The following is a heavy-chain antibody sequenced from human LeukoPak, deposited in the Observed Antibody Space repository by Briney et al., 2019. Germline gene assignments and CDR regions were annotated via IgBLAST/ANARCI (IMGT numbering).Heavy chain of an antibody. Sequence: PGGSLRLSCAASGFTVSSSFMSWVRQAPGKGLEWVSLISNDVATYYVDSVKGRFTISRDNSKNSLYLQMNSLRTEDTALYYCAKAPPEPYGAFDYWGQGTLVTVSS. CDR3: AKAPPEPYGAFDY. J-gene: IGHJ4*02. D-gene: IGHD4-17*01. V-gene: IGHV3-53*05. CDR2: ISNDVAT. CDR1: GFTVSSSF.